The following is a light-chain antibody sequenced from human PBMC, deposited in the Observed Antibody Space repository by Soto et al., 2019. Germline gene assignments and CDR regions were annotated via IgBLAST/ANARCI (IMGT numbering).Light chain of an antibody. Sequence: QSVLTQPPSASGTPGQRVTISCSGSSSNIGSNTVNWYQQLPGTATKLLIYSNNQRPSGVPDGFSGSKSGTSASLAISGLQSEDEADYYCAAWDDSLNAHVFGTGTKLTVL. CDR1: SSNIGSNT. J-gene: IGLJ1*01. CDR3: AAWDDSLNAHV. V-gene: IGLV1-44*01. CDR2: SNN.